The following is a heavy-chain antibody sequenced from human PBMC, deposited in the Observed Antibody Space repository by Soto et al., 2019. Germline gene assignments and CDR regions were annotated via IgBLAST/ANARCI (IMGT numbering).Heavy chain of an antibody. CDR1: GFSLSTSGVG. CDR3: AHRVHYSDNWNSAYFDY. J-gene: IGHJ4*02. Sequence: QITLKESGPTLVKPTQTLTLTCTFSGFSLSTSGVGVGWIRQPPGKALEWLVIIYWDDDKRYSPSLKSRLTVTKDTSKNQVVLTMTNMDPVDTATYYCAHRVHYSDNWNSAYFDYWGQGTLVTVSS. D-gene: IGHD1-1*01. CDR2: IYWDDDK. V-gene: IGHV2-5*02.